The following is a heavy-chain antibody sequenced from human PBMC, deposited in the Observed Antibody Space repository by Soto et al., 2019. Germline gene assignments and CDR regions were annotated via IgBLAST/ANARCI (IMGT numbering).Heavy chain of an antibody. J-gene: IGHJ4*02. V-gene: IGHV4-34*01. D-gene: IGHD2-8*02. CDR3: ARDKITGLFGY. CDR1: GGSSISYY. Sequence: PSETHSLTCTVSGGSSISYYWSWIRQPPGTGLEWIGEINHSGSTNYNPSLKSRVTISVDTSKNQFSLKLTSVTAADTAVYYCARDKITGLFGYWGQGALVTVSS. CDR2: INHSGST.